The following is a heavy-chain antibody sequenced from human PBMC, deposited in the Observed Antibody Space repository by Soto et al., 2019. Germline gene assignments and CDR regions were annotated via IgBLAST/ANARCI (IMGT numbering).Heavy chain of an antibody. CDR2: IYYTGTT. V-gene: IGHV4-59*08. Sequence: PSETLSLTCTVSDSPISNYYSGWFRQPPGLGLEWVGYIYYTGTTTYNPSLRSRVAISLDASKSQFSLNLRSVTAADTAVYYCARLGGYYQAFNIWGPGALVTVSS. D-gene: IGHD3-22*01. CDR1: DSPISNYY. CDR3: ARLGGYYQAFNI. J-gene: IGHJ4*01.